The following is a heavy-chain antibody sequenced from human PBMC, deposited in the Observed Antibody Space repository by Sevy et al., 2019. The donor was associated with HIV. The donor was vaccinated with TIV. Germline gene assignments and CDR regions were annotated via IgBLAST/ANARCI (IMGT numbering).Heavy chain of an antibody. V-gene: IGHV1-24*01. CDR2: LDPGNGEI. CDR1: GYSLRKLS. J-gene: IGHJ5*02. CDR3: ATVGLGYYSGSSYYQGDWFDP. D-gene: IGHD2-15*01. Sequence: ASVKVSCKVFGYSLRKLSMHWVRQAPGKGFEWMGSLDPGNGEITYAQTLQGRVTMTEDTSTDTAYMELSSLTSEDTATYYCATVGLGYYSGSSYYQGDWFDPWGQGTLDTVSS.